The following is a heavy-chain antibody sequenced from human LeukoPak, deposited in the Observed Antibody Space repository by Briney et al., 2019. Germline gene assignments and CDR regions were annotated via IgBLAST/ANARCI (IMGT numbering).Heavy chain of an antibody. CDR2: INEDGSER. D-gene: IGHD3-22*01. J-gene: IGHJ4*02. V-gene: IGHV3-7*03. Sequence: QPGGSLRLSCAASGFTFSNYWMNWVRQAPGKGLEWVATINEDGSERYYMDSMKGRFTISRDNGDNSLYLQMNSLRAEDTAVYYCATASPYCSGDYCRLRFDYWGQGTLVTVSS. CDR1: GFTFSNYW. CDR3: ATASPYCSGDYCRLRFDY.